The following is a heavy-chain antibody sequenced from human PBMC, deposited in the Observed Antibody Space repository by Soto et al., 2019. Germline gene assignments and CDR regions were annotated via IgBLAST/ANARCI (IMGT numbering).Heavy chain of an antibody. Sequence: PSETLSLTCTVSGGSVSSGCFYRSWIRRPPGKGLEWIGYFYDSGSTNYNPSLRSRVTMSVDTSKNQFSLKLSSVTAADTAVYYCAASAPPATNYYYAMDVWGQGTTVSLSS. CDR3: AASAPPATNYYYAMDV. V-gene: IGHV4-61*01. CDR1: GGSVSSGCFY. D-gene: IGHD5-12*01. J-gene: IGHJ6*02. CDR2: FYDSGST.